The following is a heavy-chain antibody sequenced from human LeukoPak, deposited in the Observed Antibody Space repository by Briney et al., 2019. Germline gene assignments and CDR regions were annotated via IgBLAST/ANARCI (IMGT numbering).Heavy chain of an antibody. CDR2: ISWNSGTI. CDR1: GFTFTTYW. J-gene: IGHJ6*02. CDR3: TRHGMDV. V-gene: IGHV3-9*01. Sequence: GGSLRLSCAASGFTFTTYWMHWVRQAPGKGLEWVSGISWNSGTIGYADSVKGRFTISRDNAKNSLYLQMNSLRVEDTALYYCTRHGMDVWGQGTTVTVSS.